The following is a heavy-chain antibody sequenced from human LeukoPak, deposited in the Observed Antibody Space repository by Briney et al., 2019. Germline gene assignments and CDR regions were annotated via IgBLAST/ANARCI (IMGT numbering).Heavy chain of an antibody. CDR1: GGSISSSSYY. CDR3: ARAANYYGSGSYPHYYYGMDV. J-gene: IGHJ6*02. Sequence: SETLSLTCTVSGGSISSSSYYWGWIRQPPGKGLEWIGSIYYSGSTYYNPSLKSRVTISVDTSKNQFSLKLSSVTAADTAVYYCARAANYYGSGSYPHYYYGMDVWGQGTTVTVSS. CDR2: IYYSGST. V-gene: IGHV4-39*07. D-gene: IGHD3-10*01.